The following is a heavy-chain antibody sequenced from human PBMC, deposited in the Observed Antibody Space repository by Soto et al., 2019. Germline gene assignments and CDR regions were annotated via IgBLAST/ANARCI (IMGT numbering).Heavy chain of an antibody. J-gene: IGHJ4*02. D-gene: IGHD3-22*01. Sequence: SVKVSCKASGGTFSSYAISWVRQAPGQGLEWMGGIIPIFGTANYAQKFQGRVTITADESTSTAYMELSSLRSEDTAVYYCARVRRGRYYYDSSGLFDYWGQGTLVTVSS. CDR1: GGTFSSYA. CDR3: ARVRRGRYYYDSSGLFDY. CDR2: IIPIFGTA. V-gene: IGHV1-69*13.